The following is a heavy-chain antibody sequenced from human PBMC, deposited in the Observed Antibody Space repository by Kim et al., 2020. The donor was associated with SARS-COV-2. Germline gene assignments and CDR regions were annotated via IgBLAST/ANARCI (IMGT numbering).Heavy chain of an antibody. D-gene: IGHD5-12*01. J-gene: IGHJ4*02. CDR2: IYYSGST. Sequence: SETLSLTCTVSGGSISSSSYYWGWIRQPPGKGLEWIGSIYYSGSTYYNPSLKSRVTISVDTSKNQFSLKLSSVTAGDTAVYYCARSRGTWLHPTHLWGQGTLVTVSS. CDR3: ARSRGTWLHPTHL. V-gene: IGHV4-39*01. CDR1: GGSISSSSYY.